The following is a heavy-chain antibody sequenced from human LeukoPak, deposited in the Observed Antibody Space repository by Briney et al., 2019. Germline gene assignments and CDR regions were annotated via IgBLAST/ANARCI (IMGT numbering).Heavy chain of an antibody. CDR2: INPNSGGT. Sequence: GASVKVSCKASGYTFTVYYMHWVRQAPGQGLEWMGWINPNSGGTNYAQKFQGRVTMTRDTSISTAYMELTILRSDDTAVYYCARGDYGDRNDYWGQGTLITVSS. CDR1: GYTFTVYY. CDR3: ARGDYGDRNDY. D-gene: IGHD4-17*01. J-gene: IGHJ4*02. V-gene: IGHV1-2*02.